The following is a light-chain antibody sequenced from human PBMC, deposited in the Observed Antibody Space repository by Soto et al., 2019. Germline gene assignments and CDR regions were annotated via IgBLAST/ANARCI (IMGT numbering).Light chain of an antibody. CDR2: DVS. J-gene: IGLJ1*01. CDR3: YSCSRSSGTRYV. CDR1: SSDVGAYNY. Sequence: QSALTQPASVSGSPGQSITISCTGTSSDVGAYNYVSWYQQHPGQAPNLMIYDVSNRPSGVSDRFSGSKSGNTASLTISVLQAEDEADYYCYSCSRSSGTRYVFGTGTKLTVL. V-gene: IGLV2-14*03.